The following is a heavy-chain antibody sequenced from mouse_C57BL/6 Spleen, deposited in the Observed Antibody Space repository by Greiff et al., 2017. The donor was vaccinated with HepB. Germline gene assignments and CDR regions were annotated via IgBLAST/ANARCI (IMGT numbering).Heavy chain of an antibody. CDR3: ARDTYYYGSSYFDY. J-gene: IGHJ2*01. CDR1: GFTFSDYY. D-gene: IGHD1-1*01. V-gene: IGHV5-16*01. CDR2: INYDGSST. Sequence: EVNVVESEGGLVQPGSSMKLSCTASGFTFSDYYMAWVRQVPEKGLEWVANINYDGSSTYYLDSLKSRFIISRDNAKNILYLQMSSLKSEDTATYYCARDTYYYGSSYFDYWGQGTTLTVSS.